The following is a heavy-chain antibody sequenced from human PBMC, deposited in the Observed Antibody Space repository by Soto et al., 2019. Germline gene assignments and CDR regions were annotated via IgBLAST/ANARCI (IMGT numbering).Heavy chain of an antibody. CDR1: GFTFSSYA. CDR3: AKDLNERSGSYFQMGDYDYYGMDV. V-gene: IGHV3-23*01. D-gene: IGHD1-26*01. J-gene: IGHJ6*02. CDR2: ISGSGGST. Sequence: GGSLRLSCAASGFTFSSYAMSWVRQAPGKGLEWVSAISGSGGSTYYADSVKGRFTISRDNSKNTLYLQMNSLRAEDTAVYYCAKDLNERSGSYFQMGDYDYYGMDVWGQGTTVTVSS.